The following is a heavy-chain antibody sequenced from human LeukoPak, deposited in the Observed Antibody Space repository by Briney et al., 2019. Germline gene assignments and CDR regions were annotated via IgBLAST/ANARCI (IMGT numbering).Heavy chain of an antibody. D-gene: IGHD3-3*01. V-gene: IGHV4-4*07. Sequence: PSETLSLTCTVSGGSISSYYWSWIRQPAGKGLEWIGRIYTSGSTNYNPSLKSRVTMSVDTSKNQFSLKLSSVTAADTAVYYCARDRFTISLYYYYGMDVWGQGTTVTVSS. CDR3: ARDRFTISLYYYYGMDV. J-gene: IGHJ6*02. CDR1: GGSISSYY. CDR2: IYTSGST.